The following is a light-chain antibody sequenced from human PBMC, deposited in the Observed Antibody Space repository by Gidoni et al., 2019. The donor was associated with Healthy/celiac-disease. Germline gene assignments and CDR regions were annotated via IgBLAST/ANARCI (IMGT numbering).Light chain of an antibody. Sequence: SSELTQPPSVSVSPGQTASIPCSGDKLGDKYACWYQQKPGQSPVLVIYQDSKRPSGIHERFSGSNSGNTATLTISGTQAMDEADYYCQAWDSSTVVFGGGTKLTVL. CDR2: QDS. CDR3: QAWDSSTVV. CDR1: KLGDKY. V-gene: IGLV3-1*01. J-gene: IGLJ2*01.